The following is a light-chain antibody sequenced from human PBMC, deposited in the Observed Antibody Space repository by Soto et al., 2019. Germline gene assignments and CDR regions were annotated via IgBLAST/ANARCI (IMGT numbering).Light chain of an antibody. Sequence: DLQMTQSPSSLSASVGDRVTITCQASHDIKKYLNWYQEKPGKAPKLLIYDASNLQTGDPSRFSGSGSGTHFTFTISSLQPEDIATYYCQRYDSLPPTFGQGTRLDIK. V-gene: IGKV1-33*01. CDR1: HDIKKY. CDR3: QRYDSLPPT. J-gene: IGKJ5*01. CDR2: DAS.